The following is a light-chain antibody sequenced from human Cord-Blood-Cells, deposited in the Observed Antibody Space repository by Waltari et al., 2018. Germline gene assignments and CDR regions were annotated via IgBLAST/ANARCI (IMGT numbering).Light chain of an antibody. CDR2: EVS. Sequence: QSALPQPASVSGSPGQSLTISCTGTSSDVGGYNYVSGYQQHPGKAPKLTIYEVSNRPSGVSNRFSGSKSGNTASLTISGLQAEDEADYYCSSYTSSSTLVFGGGTKLTVL. V-gene: IGLV2-14*01. J-gene: IGLJ2*01. CDR1: SSDVGGYNY. CDR3: SSYTSSSTLV.